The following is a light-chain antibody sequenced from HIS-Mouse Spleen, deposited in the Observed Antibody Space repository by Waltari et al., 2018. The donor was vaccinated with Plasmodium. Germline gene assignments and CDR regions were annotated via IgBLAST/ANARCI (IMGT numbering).Light chain of an antibody. J-gene: IGLJ3*02. Sequence: SYELTQPPSVSVSPGQTARITCSGDALPKKYAYWYQQKSGQAPVLVIYEASKRPAGIPEGFSGSSSGTMATVTSSGAQVEDEADYYCYSTDSSGNHRVFGGGTKLTVL. CDR3: YSTDSSGNHRV. V-gene: IGLV3-10*01. CDR1: ALPKKY. CDR2: EAS.